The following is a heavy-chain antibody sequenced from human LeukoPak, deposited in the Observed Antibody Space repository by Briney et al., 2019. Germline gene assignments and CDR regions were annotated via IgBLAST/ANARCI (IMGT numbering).Heavy chain of an antibody. CDR3: ATSITGTTGGMDV. CDR2: ISAYNGNT. Sequence: ASVKVSCKASGYTFTSYGISWVRQAPGQGLEWMGWISAYNGNTNYAQKLQGRVTMTEDTSTDTAYMELSSLRSEDTAVYYCATSITGTTGGMDVWGQGTTVTVSS. CDR1: GYTFTSYG. J-gene: IGHJ6*02. D-gene: IGHD1-7*01. V-gene: IGHV1-18*01.